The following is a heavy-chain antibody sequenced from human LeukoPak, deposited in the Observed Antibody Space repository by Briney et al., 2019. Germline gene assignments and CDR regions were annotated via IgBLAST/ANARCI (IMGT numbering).Heavy chain of an antibody. D-gene: IGHD4-17*01. Sequence: ASVKVSCKASGGTFSSYAISWVRQAPGQGLEWMGGIIPIFGTANYAQKFQGRVTITADESTSTAYMELSSLRSEDTAVYYCARIYGDYDPVDYWGQGTLVTVSS. J-gene: IGHJ4*02. CDR3: ARIYGDYDPVDY. V-gene: IGHV1-69*13. CDR2: IIPIFGTA. CDR1: GGTFSSYA.